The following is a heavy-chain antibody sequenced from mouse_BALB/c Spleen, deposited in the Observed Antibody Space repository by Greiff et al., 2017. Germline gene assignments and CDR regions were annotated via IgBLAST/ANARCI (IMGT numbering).Heavy chain of an antibody. D-gene: IGHD2-14*01. CDR1: GYTFTSYW. CDR2: IYPSDSYT. V-gene: IGHV1-69*02. CDR3: TRSGYDDGAWFAY. J-gene: IGHJ3*01. Sequence: VQLQQPGAELVRPGASVKLSCKASGYTFTSYWINWVKQRPGQGLEWIGNIYPSDSYTNYNQKFKDKATLTVDKSSSTAYMQLSSPTSEDSAVYYCTRSGYDDGAWFAYWGQGTLVTVSA.